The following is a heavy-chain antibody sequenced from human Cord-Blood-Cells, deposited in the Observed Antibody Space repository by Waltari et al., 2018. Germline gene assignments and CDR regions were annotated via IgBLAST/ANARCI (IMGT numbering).Heavy chain of an antibody. Sequence: QVQLVESGGGVVQPGRSLRLSCAASGFTFSSYGMHWVRQAPGKGLGWVEVISYDGSNKYYADSVKGRFTISRDNSKNTLYLQMNSLRAEDTAVYYCATTTVTTLDAFDIWGQGTMVTVSS. J-gene: IGHJ3*02. CDR1: GFTFSSYG. D-gene: IGHD4-17*01. V-gene: IGHV3-30*03. CDR3: ATTTVTTLDAFDI. CDR2: ISYDGSNK.